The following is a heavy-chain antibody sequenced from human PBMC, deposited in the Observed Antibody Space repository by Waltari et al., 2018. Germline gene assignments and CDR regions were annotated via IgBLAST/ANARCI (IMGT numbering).Heavy chain of an antibody. Sequence: QVQLQESGPGLVKPSETLSLTCAVSGYSISSGYYWGWIRQPPGKGLEWIGSIYHSGSTYYSPSLKSRVTISVDTSKNQFSLKLSSVTAADTAVYYCARQGGGDGYRHFDYWGQGTLVTVSS. V-gene: IGHV4-38-2*01. CDR2: IYHSGST. J-gene: IGHJ4*02. CDR3: ARQGGGDGYRHFDY. D-gene: IGHD5-12*01. CDR1: GYSISSGYY.